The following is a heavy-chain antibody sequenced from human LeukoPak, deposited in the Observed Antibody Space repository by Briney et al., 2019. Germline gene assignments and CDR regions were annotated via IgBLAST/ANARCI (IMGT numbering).Heavy chain of an antibody. D-gene: IGHD1-14*01. CDR1: GFTFSSYP. V-gene: IGHV3-48*01. CDR2: IRGSSSPI. J-gene: IGHJ3*02. CDR3: ARDNNRGGALDI. Sequence: GGSLRLSCAASGFTFSSYPMNWVRQAPGKGLEWVSYIRGSSSPIYHADSVKGRFIISRDNAKNSLYLQMNSLRAEDTAMYFCARDNNRGGALDIWGQGTMVTVSS.